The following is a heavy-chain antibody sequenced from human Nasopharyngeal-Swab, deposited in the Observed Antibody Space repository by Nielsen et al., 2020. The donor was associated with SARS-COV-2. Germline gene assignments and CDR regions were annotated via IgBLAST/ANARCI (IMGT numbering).Heavy chain of an antibody. J-gene: IGHJ6*03. CDR2: ISYDGSNK. V-gene: IGHV3-30*04. CDR3: ARALFESGSWSGYYMDV. CDR1: GFTFSSYA. Sequence: GGSLRLSCAASGFTFSSYAMHWVRQAPGKGLEWVAVISYDGSNKYYADSVKGRFTISRDNSKNTLYLQMNSLRAEDTAVYYCARALFESGSWSGYYMDVWGKGTTVTVSS. D-gene: IGHD3-10*01.